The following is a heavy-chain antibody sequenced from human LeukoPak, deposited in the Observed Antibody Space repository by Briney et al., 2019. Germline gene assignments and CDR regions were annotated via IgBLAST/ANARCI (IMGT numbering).Heavy chain of an antibody. CDR1: GDSVSSSGSA. J-gene: IGHJ4*02. CDR2: TYYRSKWYN. CDR3: ARSGGTASANYERATFDY. Sequence: SQTLSLTCDISGDSVSSSGSAWNWIRQSPSRGLEWLGRTYYRSKWYNDYAVSFKSRMTINADTSKNHFSLHLNSVTPEDTAVYYCARSGGTASANYERATFDYWGQGTLVTVSS. V-gene: IGHV6-1*01. D-gene: IGHD4/OR15-4a*01.